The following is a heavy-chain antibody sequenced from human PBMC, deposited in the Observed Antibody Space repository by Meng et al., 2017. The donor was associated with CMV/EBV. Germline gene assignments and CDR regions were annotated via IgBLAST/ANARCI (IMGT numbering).Heavy chain of an antibody. CDR1: GYTFTGYY. CDR2: MNPRSGNT. Sequence: ASVNVSCKASGYTFTGYYIHWVRQAPGQGLDWMGWMNPRSGNTHYAQKFQGRVTMTRDTSISTAFMEMGRLRSDDSAVYFCARDRGENYFDHWGQGTRVTVSS. V-gene: IGHV1-2*02. J-gene: IGHJ4*02. CDR3: ARDRGENYFDH. D-gene: IGHD3-10*01.